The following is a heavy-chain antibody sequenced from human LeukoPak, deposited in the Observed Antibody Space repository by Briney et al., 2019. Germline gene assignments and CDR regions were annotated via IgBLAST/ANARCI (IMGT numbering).Heavy chain of an antibody. Sequence: GGSLRLSCAASGFTFSSYEMNWVRQAPGKGLEWVSYISSSGSTIYYADSVKGRFTISRDNAKNSLYLQMNSLRAEDTAVYYCAREPYSSARGHYYGIDVWGQGTTVTVSS. CDR1: GFTFSSYE. J-gene: IGHJ6*02. D-gene: IGHD6-19*01. CDR2: ISSSGSTI. V-gene: IGHV3-48*03. CDR3: AREPYSSARGHYYGIDV.